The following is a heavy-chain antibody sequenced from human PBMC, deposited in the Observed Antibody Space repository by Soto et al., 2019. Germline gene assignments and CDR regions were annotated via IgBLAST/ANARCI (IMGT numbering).Heavy chain of an antibody. CDR3: AKSPHYDFWSGYTLAFGC. D-gene: IGHD3-3*01. J-gene: IGHJ4*02. V-gene: IGHV3-30*18. CDR1: GFTFSSYG. Sequence: GGSLRLSCAASGFTFSSYGMHWVRQAPGKGLEWVAVISYDGSNKYYADSVKGRFTISRDNSKNTLYLQMNSLRAEDTAVYYCAKSPHYDFWSGYTLAFGCWGQGTLVTVSS. CDR2: ISYDGSNK.